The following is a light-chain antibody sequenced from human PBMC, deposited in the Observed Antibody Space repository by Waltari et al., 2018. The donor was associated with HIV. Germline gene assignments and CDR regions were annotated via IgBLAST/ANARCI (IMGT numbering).Light chain of an antibody. CDR3: QSYDSSLSCYV. CDR2: SNT. J-gene: IGLJ1*01. CDR1: NSNIGASSD. V-gene: IGLV1-40*01. Sequence: QSVLTQPPSVSGAPGQRVTISCTGRNSNIGASSDVHWYQQLPGTAPKLLIYSNTKRPSGVPDRFSGSKSGTSASLAITGLQAEDEADYYCQSYDSSLSCYVFGSGTKVTVL.